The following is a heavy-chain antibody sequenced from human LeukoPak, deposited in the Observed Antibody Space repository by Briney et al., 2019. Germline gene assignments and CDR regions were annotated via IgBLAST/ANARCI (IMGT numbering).Heavy chain of an antibody. CDR2: INIHGSGT. CDR1: VFPFRGYW. D-gene: IGHD2-8*01. V-gene: IGHV3-74*01. J-gene: IGHJ4*02. CDR3: GSFGVKWEIDY. Sequence: PGRFLSLSCAASVFPFRGYWMHGVPQAPGKGLVWVSRINIHGSGTDYADSVKGRFTISRDNAKNTLYLQMNSLRAEDTAGYYCGSFGVKWEIDYWGQGTLVTVSS.